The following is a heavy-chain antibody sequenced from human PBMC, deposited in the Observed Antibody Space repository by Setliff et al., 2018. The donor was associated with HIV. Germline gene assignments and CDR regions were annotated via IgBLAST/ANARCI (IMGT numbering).Heavy chain of an antibody. D-gene: IGHD3-3*01. Sequence: KPSETLSLTCTVSGDSIGYYYWTWIRQPAGKGLEWIGRIYTSGSTNYNPSLKSRVIISLDTSKNQFSLKLSSVTAADTAVYYCASHGDYYYYYMDVWGKGTTVTVSS. J-gene: IGHJ6*03. CDR2: IYTSGST. V-gene: IGHV4-4*07. CDR1: GDSIGYYY. CDR3: ASHGDYYYYYMDV.